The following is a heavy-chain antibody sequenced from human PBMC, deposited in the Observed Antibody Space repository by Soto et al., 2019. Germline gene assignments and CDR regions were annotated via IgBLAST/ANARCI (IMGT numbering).Heavy chain of an antibody. V-gene: IGHV1-69*13. J-gene: IGHJ4*02. Sequence: SVKVSCKASGGTFSSYAISWVRQAPGQGLEWMGGIIPIFGTANYAQKFQGRVTITADESTSTAYMELSSLRSEDTAVYYCARSPTVVPVRPFDYWGQGTQVTVSS. CDR1: GGTFSSYA. CDR3: ARSPTVVPVRPFDY. CDR2: IIPIFGTA. D-gene: IGHD2-2*01.